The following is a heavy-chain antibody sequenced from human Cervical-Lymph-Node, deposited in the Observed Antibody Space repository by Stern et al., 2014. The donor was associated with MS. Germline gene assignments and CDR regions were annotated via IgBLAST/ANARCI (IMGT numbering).Heavy chain of an antibody. D-gene: IGHD2-8*01. V-gene: IGHV1-8*01. J-gene: IGHJ4*02. CDR2: MNPNNGNT. CDR3: ARGTRGYCTDGVCATLD. CDR1: GYTFTSYD. Sequence: QLVESGADVKKPGASVKVSCKASGYTFTSYDINWVRQTTGQGLEWMGWMNPNNGNTGYAKNFQGRVTMTSDTSTNTAYFDLSSLRSEDTAIYYCARGTRGYCTDGVCATLDWGQGTLVTVSS.